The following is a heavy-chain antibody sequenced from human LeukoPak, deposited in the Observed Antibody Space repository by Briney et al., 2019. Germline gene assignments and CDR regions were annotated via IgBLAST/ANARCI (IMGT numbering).Heavy chain of an antibody. V-gene: IGHV3-23*01. CDR2: ISGGGGTT. CDR1: GFTFSNYA. D-gene: IGHD1-1*01. CDR3: AKDQKNQLVYVTFDS. J-gene: IGHJ4*02. Sequence: GGSLRLSCTASGFTFSNYAMSWVRQAPGKGLEWVSAISGGGGTTYYADSVKGRFTISRDNSKNTLFLQISDVRAEATAVYYCAKDQKNQLVYVTFDSWGQGTLVTVSS.